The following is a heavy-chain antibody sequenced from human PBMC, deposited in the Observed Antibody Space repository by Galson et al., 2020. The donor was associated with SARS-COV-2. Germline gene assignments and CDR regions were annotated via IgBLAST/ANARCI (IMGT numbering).Heavy chain of an antibody. D-gene: IGHD6-19*01. Sequence: SETLSLTCTVSGGSISSGSYYWSWIRQPAGKGLEWIGRIYTSGSTNYNPSLKSRVTISVDTSKNQFSLKLSSVTAADTAVYYCARVGLDYYYGMDVWGQGTTVTVSS. CDR1: GGSISSGSYY. CDR2: IYTSGST. CDR3: ARVGLDYYYGMDV. J-gene: IGHJ6*02. V-gene: IGHV4-61*02.